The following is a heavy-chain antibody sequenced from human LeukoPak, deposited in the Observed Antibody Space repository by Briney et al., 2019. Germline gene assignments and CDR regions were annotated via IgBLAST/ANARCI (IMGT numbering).Heavy chain of an antibody. CDR2: IYYGGST. Sequence: SETLSLTCTVSGGSISSYYWSWIRQPPGKGLEWIGYIYYGGSTNYNPSLKSRVTISVDTSKNQFSLKLSSVTAADTAVYYCARSSLGEGENYWGQGTLVTVSS. V-gene: IGHV4-59*01. CDR3: ARSSLGEGENY. D-gene: IGHD3-16*01. CDR1: GGSISSYY. J-gene: IGHJ4*02.